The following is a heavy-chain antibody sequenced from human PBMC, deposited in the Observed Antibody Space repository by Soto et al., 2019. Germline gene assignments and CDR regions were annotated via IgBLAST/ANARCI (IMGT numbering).Heavy chain of an antibody. Sequence: SVKVSCKASGFTFKTSAVHWVRQARGQRLEWIGWIVVGSGSTDYAQKFQERVTITRDMSTSTVYMELSSLRSEDTAVYYCAAGVYTAQVFYYYGMDVWG. CDR3: AAGVYTAQVFYYYGMDV. CDR1: GFTFKTSA. D-gene: IGHD5-18*01. V-gene: IGHV1-58*01. J-gene: IGHJ6*02. CDR2: IVVGSGST.